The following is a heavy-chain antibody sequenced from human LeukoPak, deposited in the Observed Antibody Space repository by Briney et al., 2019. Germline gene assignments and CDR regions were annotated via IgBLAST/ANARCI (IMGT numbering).Heavy chain of an antibody. Sequence: GRSLRLSCAASGFTFDDYAMHWVRQAPWKGLEWVSGISWNSGSIGYADSVKGRFTISRDNAKNSLYLQMNSLRAEDTAVYYCARGQWFADRTFDSWGQGTLVTVSS. V-gene: IGHV3-9*01. CDR2: ISWNSGSI. J-gene: IGHJ4*02. D-gene: IGHD3-10*01. CDR3: ARGQWFADRTFDS. CDR1: GFTFDDYA.